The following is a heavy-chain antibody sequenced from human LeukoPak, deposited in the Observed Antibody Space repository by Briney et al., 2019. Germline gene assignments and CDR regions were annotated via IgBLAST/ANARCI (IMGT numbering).Heavy chain of an antibody. CDR1: GGSISGSSYY. D-gene: IGHD3-10*01. J-gene: IGHJ6*03. V-gene: IGHV4-39*01. Sequence: PSETLSLTCTVSGGSISGSSYYWGWIRQPPGEGLEWIGSIYYSGSTYYNPSLKSRVTISVDTSKNQFSLKLSSVTAADTAVYYCVRHQEGMVRGVLYYMDVWGTGTTVTISS. CDR3: VRHQEGMVRGVLYYMDV. CDR2: IYYSGST.